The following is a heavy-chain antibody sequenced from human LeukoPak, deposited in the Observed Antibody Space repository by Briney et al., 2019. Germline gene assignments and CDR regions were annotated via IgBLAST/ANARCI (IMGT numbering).Heavy chain of an antibody. D-gene: IGHD6-19*01. CDR1: GYIFITYA. J-gene: IGHJ4*02. CDR3: ARDSISGWPFDY. Sequence: ASVKVSCKASGYIFITYAMHWVRQAPGQRLEWMGWINAGNGDTKSSQKFQGRVTVTRDTSASTAYMELSSLRSEDTAIYYCARDSISGWPFDYWGQGTLVTVSS. CDR2: INAGNGDT. V-gene: IGHV1-3*01.